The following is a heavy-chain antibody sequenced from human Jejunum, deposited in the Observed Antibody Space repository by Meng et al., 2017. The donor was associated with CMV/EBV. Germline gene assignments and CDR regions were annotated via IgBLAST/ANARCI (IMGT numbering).Heavy chain of an antibody. D-gene: IGHD2-2*01. CDR3: ASCTIYYYFGMDV. V-gene: IGHV4-4*02. CDR2: TYHSGNT. J-gene: IGHJ6*02. CDR1: GGSISSSNW. Sequence: SGGSISSSNWWSWVRQPPGKGLEWIGETYHSGNTNYNPSLKSRVTISIDKSKNQFSLKLSSVTAADTAVYYCASCTIYYYFGMDVWGQGTTVTVSS.